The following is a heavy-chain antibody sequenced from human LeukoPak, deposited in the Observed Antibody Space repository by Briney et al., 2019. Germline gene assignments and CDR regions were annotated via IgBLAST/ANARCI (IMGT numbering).Heavy chain of an antibody. V-gene: IGHV4-4*09. CDR1: GASNNSYY. CDR2: THPSGNT. CDR3: ARKAPKKGWFDP. J-gene: IGHJ5*02. Sequence: PSETLSLTYTVSGASNNSYYWSWIRQPPGKGLEWIGYTHPSGNTNYSPSLKSRVTISMDTSTNQFSLKLKSVTAADTAVYFCARKAPKKGWFDPWGQGTLVTVSS.